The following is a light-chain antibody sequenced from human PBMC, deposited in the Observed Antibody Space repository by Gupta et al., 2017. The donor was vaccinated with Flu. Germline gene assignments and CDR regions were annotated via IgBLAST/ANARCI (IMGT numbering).Light chain of an antibody. J-gene: IGLJ2*01. CDR3: QAWDSRNVV. CDR2: QDN. Sequence: SYELTQPPSVSVSPGQTASIACSGDNLGNKYASWYQQKPGQSPVLVIYQDNKRPSGIPERFSGSNSGNTATLTISGTQTMDEADYYCQAWDSRNVVFGGGTKLTVL. CDR1: NLGNKY. V-gene: IGLV3-1*01.